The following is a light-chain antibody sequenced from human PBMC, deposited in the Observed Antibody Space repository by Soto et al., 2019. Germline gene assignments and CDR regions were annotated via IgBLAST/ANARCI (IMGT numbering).Light chain of an antibody. CDR1: SDDVGAYNS. Sequence: QSALAQPASVSGSRGQSITISCTGTSDDVGAYNSVSWYQQLPHKAPQVILYKGTQRPSGVSSRFSGSTSGNAASLTISGLQADDEADYFCFSSAPESTYVFGTGTKLTVL. CDR2: KGT. V-gene: IGLV2-23*01. CDR3: FSSAPESTYV. J-gene: IGLJ1*01.